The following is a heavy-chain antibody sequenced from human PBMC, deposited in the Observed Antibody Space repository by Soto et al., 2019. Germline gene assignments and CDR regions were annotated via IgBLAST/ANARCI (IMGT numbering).Heavy chain of an antibody. V-gene: IGHV4-59*01. CDR1: GGSISSYY. D-gene: IGHD3-10*01. J-gene: IGHJ4*02. CDR2: IYYSGST. CDR3: ARFSITMVRGVVYYFDY. Sequence: SETLSLTCTVSGGSISSYYWSWIRQPPWKGLEWIGYIYYSGSTNYNPSLKSRVTISVDTSKNQFSLKLSSVTAADTAVYYCARFSITMVRGVVYYFDYWGQGTLVTVS.